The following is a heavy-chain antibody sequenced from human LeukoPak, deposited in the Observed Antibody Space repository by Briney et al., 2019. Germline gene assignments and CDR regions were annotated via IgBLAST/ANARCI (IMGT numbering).Heavy chain of an antibody. V-gene: IGHV3-7*01. CDR2: IKQDGSEK. Sequence: SCKASAYTFTRYGISWVRQAPGKGLEWVANIKQDGSEKYYVDSVKGRFTISRDNAKNSLYLQMNSLRAEDTAVYYCARDGSGSYDYWGQGTLVTVSS. D-gene: IGHD3-10*01. CDR3: ARDGSGSYDY. CDR1: AYTFTRYG. J-gene: IGHJ4*02.